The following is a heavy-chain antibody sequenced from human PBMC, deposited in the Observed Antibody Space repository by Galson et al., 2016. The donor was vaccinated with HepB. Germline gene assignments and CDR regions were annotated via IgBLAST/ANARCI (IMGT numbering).Heavy chain of an antibody. CDR1: GDSMYESY. J-gene: IGHJ5*02. CDR3: ARDFFRGYKSGWHNNWIDL. V-gene: IGHV4-59*01. CDR2: IHYTGTT. Sequence: SETLSLTCTISGDSMYESYWHWIRQSPGKGLEWIGLIHYTGTTKYNPSLKGRVTISVGTSNKQFSLQLGSVTAADTAIYYCARDFFRGYKSGWHNNWIDLWGQGTLVTVSS. D-gene: IGHD5-18*01.